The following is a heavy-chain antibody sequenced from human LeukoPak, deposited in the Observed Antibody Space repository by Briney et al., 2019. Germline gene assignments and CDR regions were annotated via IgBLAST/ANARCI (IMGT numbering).Heavy chain of an antibody. D-gene: IGHD2-2*01. Sequence: GGSLRLSCAASGFTFSDFAMNWVRQAAGKGLEWVSAISGSGGSTYYADSVQGRFTISRDNSKNTLYLQMNSLRAEDTAVYYCAGYCSSTSCYAFYDYWGQGTLVTVSS. CDR3: AGYCSSTSCYAFYDY. J-gene: IGHJ4*02. CDR2: ISGSGGST. CDR1: GFTFSDFA. V-gene: IGHV3-23*01.